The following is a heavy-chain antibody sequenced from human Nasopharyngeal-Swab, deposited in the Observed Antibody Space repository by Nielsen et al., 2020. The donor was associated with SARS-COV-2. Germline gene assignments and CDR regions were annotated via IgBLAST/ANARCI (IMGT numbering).Heavy chain of an antibody. V-gene: IGHV4-39*01. CDR1: GVSISRSSYY. D-gene: IGHD3-3*01. Sequence: SETLSLTCTVSGVSISRSSYYWGWIRQPPGKGLEWIGSIYYSGSIYYNPSLKSRVTISVDTSKNQFSLKLSSVTAADTAVYFCARHAPSTYYDFWSGGHNWFDPWGQGTLVTVSS. J-gene: IGHJ5*02. CDR3: ARHAPSTYYDFWSGGHNWFDP. CDR2: IYYSGSI.